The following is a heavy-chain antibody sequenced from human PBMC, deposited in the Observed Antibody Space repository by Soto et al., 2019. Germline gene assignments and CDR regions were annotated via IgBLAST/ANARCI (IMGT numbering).Heavy chain of an antibody. J-gene: IGHJ4*02. V-gene: IGHV1-46*01. CDR2: INPRGGST. CDR3: ARDSIVARYYFDY. CDR1: GYTFTRYY. Sequence: GASVKVSCKASGYTFTRYYIHWVRQAPGQGLEWMGIINPRGGSTTYAQKFQGRVTLTSDTSTSTAYMELSRLRSEDTAVYFCARDSIVARYYFDYWGQGTPVTVSS. D-gene: IGHD6-6*01.